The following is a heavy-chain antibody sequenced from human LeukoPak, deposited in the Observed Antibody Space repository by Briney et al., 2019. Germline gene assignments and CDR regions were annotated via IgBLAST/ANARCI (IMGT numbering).Heavy chain of an antibody. V-gene: IGHV4-34*01. J-gene: IGHJ4*02. CDR3: ARRAASGYYYIYFDY. D-gene: IGHD3-22*01. CDR2: INHSGST. CDR1: GGSFSGYY. Sequence: SETLSLTCAVYGGSFSGYYWSWIRQPPGKGLEWIGEINHSGSTNYNPSLKSRVTISVVTSKNQFSLKLSSVTAADTAVYYCARRAASGYYYIYFDYWGQGTLVTVSS.